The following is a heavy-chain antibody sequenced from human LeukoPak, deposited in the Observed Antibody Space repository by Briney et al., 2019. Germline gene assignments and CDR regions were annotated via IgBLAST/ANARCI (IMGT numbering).Heavy chain of an antibody. CDR1: GGSITSGGYS. CDR2: IYHSVTT. D-gene: IGHD5-12*01. CDR3: ARAHSGYYYFDY. Sequence: TSQTLSLTCAVSGGSITSGGYSWSWVRQPPGKDLEWIGYIYHSVTTHYNPSLKSRVSISVDRSKNQFSLKLNSVTAADTAVYYCARAHSGYYYFDYWGQGTLVTVSS. J-gene: IGHJ4*02. V-gene: IGHV4-30-2*01.